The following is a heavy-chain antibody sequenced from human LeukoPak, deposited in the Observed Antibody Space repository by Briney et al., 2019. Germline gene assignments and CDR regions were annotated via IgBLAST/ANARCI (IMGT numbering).Heavy chain of an antibody. CDR3: ARWGTGDY. J-gene: IGHJ4*02. CDR2: INAGNGNT. V-gene: IGHV1-3*01. CDR1: GYTFTSYA. Sequence: ASVKVSCKASGYTFTSYAMHWVRQAPGQRLEWMGWINAGNGNTKYSQKLQGRVTMTTDTSTSTAYMELRSLRSDDTAVYYCARWGTGDYWGQGTLVTVSS. D-gene: IGHD1-1*01.